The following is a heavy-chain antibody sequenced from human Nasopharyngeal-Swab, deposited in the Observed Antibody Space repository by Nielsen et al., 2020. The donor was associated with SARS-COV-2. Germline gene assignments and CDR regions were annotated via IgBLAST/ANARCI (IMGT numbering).Heavy chain of an antibody. V-gene: IGHV3-11*04. CDR1: GFTFSSSW. Sequence: GESLKISCAASGFTFSSSWMSWIRQAPGKGLEWVSYISSSGSTIYYADSVEGRFTISRDNAKNSLYLQMNSLRAEDTAVYYCARDQVDTNYYGMDVWGQGTTVTVSS. CDR3: ARDQVDTNYYGMDV. J-gene: IGHJ6*02. CDR2: ISSSGSTI. D-gene: IGHD3-22*01.